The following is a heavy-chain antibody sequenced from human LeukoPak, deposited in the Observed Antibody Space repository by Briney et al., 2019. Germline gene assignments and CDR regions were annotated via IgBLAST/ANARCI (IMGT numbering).Heavy chain of an antibody. CDR1: GGSFSGYY. D-gene: IGHD3-22*01. Sequence: SETLSLTCAVYGGSFSGYYWSWIRQPAGKGLEWIGEINHSGSTNYSPSLKSRVTISVDTSKNQFSLKLSSVTAADTAVYYCARAGDSSGYCDSWGQGTLVTVSS. CDR3: ARAGDSSGYCDS. J-gene: IGHJ4*02. CDR2: INHSGST. V-gene: IGHV4-34*01.